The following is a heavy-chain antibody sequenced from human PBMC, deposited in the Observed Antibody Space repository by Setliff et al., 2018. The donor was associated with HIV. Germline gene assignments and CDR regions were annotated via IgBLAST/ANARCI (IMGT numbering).Heavy chain of an antibody. CDR3: ARGGERGPAATVRYFDY. CDR1: GGSFSAYY. CDR2: INHSGST. J-gene: IGHJ4*02. Sequence: PSETLSLTCAVYGGSFSAYYWSWIRQPPGKGLEWIGEINHSGSTNYNPSLKSRVTISVDTSKNQFSLKLSPVTAADTAVYYCARGGERGPAATVRYFDYWGQGTLVTVSS. D-gene: IGHD2-2*01. V-gene: IGHV4-34*01.